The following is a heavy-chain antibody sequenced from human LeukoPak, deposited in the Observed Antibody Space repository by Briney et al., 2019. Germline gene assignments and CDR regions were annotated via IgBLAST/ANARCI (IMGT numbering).Heavy chain of an antibody. J-gene: IGHJ4*02. CDR1: GFPFSNNP. D-gene: IGHD3-16*01. CDR2: ISTAITTT. Sequence: GGSLRLSCVVSGFPFSNNPMNWVRQAPGKGLEWVSYISTAITTTYYAESVKGRFTISRDNAKNSLYLQMNSLRVEDTAVYYWGREGERGYEIDYGGRGPLVTVS. V-gene: IGHV3-48*01. CDR3: GREGERGYEIDY.